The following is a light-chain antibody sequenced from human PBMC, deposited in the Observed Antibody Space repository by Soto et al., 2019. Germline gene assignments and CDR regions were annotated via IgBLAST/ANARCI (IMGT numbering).Light chain of an antibody. CDR2: GAS. CDR1: QRVSSSH. Sequence: EVVLTQSPGTLSLSPGERATLSCRASQRVSSSHVAWYQHKPGQAPRLLIYGASRRAAAFPDRFSGSASGTDFTLTISRLEPKDFAVYWCHQYDSAPWTFGQGTKVEFK. CDR3: HQYDSAPWT. J-gene: IGKJ1*01. V-gene: IGKV3-20*01.